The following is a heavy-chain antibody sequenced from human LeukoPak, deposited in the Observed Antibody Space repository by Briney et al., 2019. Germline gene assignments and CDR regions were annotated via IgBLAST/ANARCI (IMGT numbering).Heavy chain of an antibody. V-gene: IGHV1-2*02. CDR3: AREQDIVVVPAAQFPDAFDI. J-gene: IGHJ3*02. Sequence: GASVKVSCKASGYTFTGYYMHWVRQAPGQGLEWMGWINPNSGGTNYAQKFQGRVTMTRDTSISTAYMELSRLRFDDTAVYYCAREQDIVVVPAAQFPDAFDIWGQGTMVTVSS. D-gene: IGHD2-2*01. CDR2: INPNSGGT. CDR1: GYTFTGYY.